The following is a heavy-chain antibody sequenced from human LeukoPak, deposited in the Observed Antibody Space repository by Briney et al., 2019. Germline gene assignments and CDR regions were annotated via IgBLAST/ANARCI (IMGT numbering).Heavy chain of an antibody. CDR2: ISSSGNTI. Sequence: GGSLRLSCAASGFTFRDHYMSWIRQAPGKGLEWISYISSSGNTIYYADSVKGRFTISRDNAKNSLYLQMNSLKAEDTAVYYCASWTTSWFRFLDYWGQGTLVTVSS. CDR3: ASWTTSWFRFLDY. V-gene: IGHV3-11*01. CDR1: GFTFRDHY. J-gene: IGHJ4*02. D-gene: IGHD2-2*01.